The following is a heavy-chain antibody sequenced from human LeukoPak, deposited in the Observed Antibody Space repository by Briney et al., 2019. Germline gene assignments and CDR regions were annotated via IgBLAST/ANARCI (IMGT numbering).Heavy chain of an antibody. V-gene: IGHV3-30*02. Sequence: GGSLRLSCVASGFIFNSDGMHWVRQAPGKGLEWVGFIQNDGSDQNYADSAKGRFIISRDNSENTLYLQVNSLRAEDTAVYYCAKARDITMKVVIIPAAFDMWGQGTLVTVSS. CDR2: IQNDGSDQ. D-gene: IGHD3-22*01. CDR1: GFIFNSDG. J-gene: IGHJ3*02. CDR3: AKARDITMKVVIIPAAFDM.